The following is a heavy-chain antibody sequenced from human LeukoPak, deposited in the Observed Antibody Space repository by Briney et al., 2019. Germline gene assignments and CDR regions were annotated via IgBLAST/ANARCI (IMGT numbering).Heavy chain of an antibody. CDR2: LYSDGST. Sequence: PSETLSLTCSVSGGSISGYYWSWIRQTAGKRLEWIGRLYSDGSTNYNPSLKTRVTMSVDTSKKQFFLNLTSVAAADTAVYYCTRGLPARVLRYYFDYWGQGALVTVSS. CDR3: TRGLPARVLRYYFDY. D-gene: IGHD2-2*01. CDR1: GGSISGYY. J-gene: IGHJ4*02. V-gene: IGHV4-4*07.